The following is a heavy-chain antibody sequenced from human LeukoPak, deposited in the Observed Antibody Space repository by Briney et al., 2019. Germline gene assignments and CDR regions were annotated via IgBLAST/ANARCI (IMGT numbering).Heavy chain of an antibody. CDR3: ARDQIVVPAAMQD. V-gene: IGHV1-69*01. D-gene: IGHD2-2*01. Sequence: SVKVSCKASGGTFSSYAISWVRQAPGQGLEWMGGIIPVFGTANYAQKFQGRVTITADESTSTAYMELSSLRSEDTAVYYCARDQIVVPAAMQDWGQGTLVTVSS. J-gene: IGHJ4*02. CDR1: GGTFSSYA. CDR2: IIPVFGTA.